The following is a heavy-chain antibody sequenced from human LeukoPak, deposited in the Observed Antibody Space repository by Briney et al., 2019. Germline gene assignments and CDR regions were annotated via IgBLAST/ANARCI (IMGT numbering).Heavy chain of an antibody. Sequence: SETLSLTCNVSGGSISSSSYYWGWIRQPPGKGLEWIGSIYYSGSTYYNPSLKSRVTMSVDTSKNQFSLKLSSVTAADTAVYYCARDLYYGSGSYYGANWFDPWGQGTLVTVSS. J-gene: IGHJ5*02. CDR1: GGSISSSSYY. D-gene: IGHD3-10*01. V-gene: IGHV4-39*07. CDR3: ARDLYYGSGSYYGANWFDP. CDR2: IYYSGST.